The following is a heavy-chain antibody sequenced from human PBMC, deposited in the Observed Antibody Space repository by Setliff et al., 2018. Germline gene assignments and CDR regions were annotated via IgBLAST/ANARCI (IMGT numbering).Heavy chain of an antibody. CDR2: INDSGST. V-gene: IGHV4-34*01. CDR3: ARSSTVVTYPRVDY. Sequence: SETLSLTCAVYSGSFSGYYWNWIRQSPGKGLEWIGEINDSGSTKYNPSLKSRVTLSVDSSKNQFSLWLTSVTATDTAVYYCARSSTVVTYPRVDYWGQGTLVTVSS. CDR1: SGSFSGYY. D-gene: IGHD2-15*01. J-gene: IGHJ4*02.